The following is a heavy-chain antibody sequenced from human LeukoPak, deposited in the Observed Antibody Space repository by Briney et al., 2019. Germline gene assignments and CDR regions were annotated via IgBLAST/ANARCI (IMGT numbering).Heavy chain of an antibody. D-gene: IGHD5-18*01. J-gene: IGHJ4*02. CDR2: IYYSGST. CDR1: GGSISSSSYY. Sequence: PSSVLSLSCTFSGGSISSSSYYWGWIRQPPGKGLEWIGSIYYSGSTYYNPSLKSRVTISVDTSKNQFSLKLSSVTAADTAGYYWARVTWIQLWLPDYYFDYWGQRTLVTVSS. V-gene: IGHV4-39*01. CDR3: ARVTWIQLWLPDYYFDY.